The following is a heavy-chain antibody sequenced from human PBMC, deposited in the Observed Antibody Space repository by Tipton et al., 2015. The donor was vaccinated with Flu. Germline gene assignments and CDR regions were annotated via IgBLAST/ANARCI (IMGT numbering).Heavy chain of an antibody. J-gene: IGHJ4*02. CDR3: AGRSVAGSGSDY. V-gene: IGHV4-38-2*01. CDR1: GYSISSAYY. D-gene: IGHD6-19*01. Sequence: GLVKPSETLSLTCAVSGYSISSAYYWSWIRQPPGKGLEYIGYIYYGGSATYTPSLKSRVTISLDTSKNQFSLRLTSVTVADTAVYYCAGRSVAGSGSDYWGQGTLVTVSS. CDR2: IYYGGSA.